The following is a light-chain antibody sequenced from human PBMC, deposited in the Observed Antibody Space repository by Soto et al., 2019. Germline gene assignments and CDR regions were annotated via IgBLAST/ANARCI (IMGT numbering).Light chain of an antibody. CDR1: QSVSSN. Sequence: EIVMTQSPATLSVSPGERATLSCRASQSVSSNLAWYQQKPGQAPRLLIYGASTRATGIPARFSGSGSGTEFTITISSRQSEDFAVYYCQQYNNWPPAFGGGTKVEIK. CDR2: GAS. V-gene: IGKV3-15*01. J-gene: IGKJ4*01. CDR3: QQYNNWPPA.